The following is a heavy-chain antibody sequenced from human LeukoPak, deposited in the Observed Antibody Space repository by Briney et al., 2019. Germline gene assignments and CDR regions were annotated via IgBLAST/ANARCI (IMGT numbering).Heavy chain of an antibody. J-gene: IGHJ5*02. CDR2: ISSSGGGT. CDR3: AKPTVAVAGTRWFDP. Sequence: TGRSLRLSCAASGFTFSSYAMSWVRQAPGKGLEWVSAISSSGGGTYYADSVKGRFTISRDNSKNTLYLQMNGLRAEDTAVYYCAKPTVAVAGTRWFDPWGQGTLVTVSS. D-gene: IGHD6-19*01. CDR1: GFTFSSYA. V-gene: IGHV3-23*01.